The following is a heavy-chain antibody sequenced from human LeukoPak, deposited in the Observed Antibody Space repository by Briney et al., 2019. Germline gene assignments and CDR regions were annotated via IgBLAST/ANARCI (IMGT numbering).Heavy chain of an antibody. D-gene: IGHD1-1*01. J-gene: IGHJ5*01. CDR2: ISSSSSTI. Sequence: GGSLRLSCAASGFTFSPYSMNWVRQAPGKGLEWVSYISSSSSTIYYADSVKGRFTISRDNAKNSLYLQMNSLRDEDTAVYYCARDCRLNCARQPGFDSWGQGTLVTVSS. V-gene: IGHV3-48*02. CDR1: GFTFSPYS. CDR3: ARDCRLNCARQPGFDS.